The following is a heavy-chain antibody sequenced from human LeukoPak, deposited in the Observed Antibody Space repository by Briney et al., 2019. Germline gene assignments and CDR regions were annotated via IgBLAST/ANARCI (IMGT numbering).Heavy chain of an antibody. CDR3: GSSHRNSWYGIDN. Sequence: GGSLRLSCSASGFILRSHAMHWVRQAPGKGLEWVAVMWHDGSKKYHSDSVKGRFTISRDNSKNTLYLQMNSLRAEDTAVYSCGSSHRNSWYGIDNWGQGTLVTVSS. CDR1: GFILRSHA. J-gene: IGHJ4*02. V-gene: IGHV3-33*08. D-gene: IGHD6-13*01. CDR2: MWHDGSKK.